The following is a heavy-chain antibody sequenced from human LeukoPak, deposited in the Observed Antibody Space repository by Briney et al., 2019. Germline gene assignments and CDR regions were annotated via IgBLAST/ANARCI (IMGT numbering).Heavy chain of an antibody. V-gene: IGHV4-39*07. CDR3: ARAGDYDSSGYYSGFDY. CDR2: IYYSGST. D-gene: IGHD3-22*01. CDR1: GGSISSSSYY. Sequence: SETLSLTCTVSGGSISSSSYYWGWIRQPPGKGLEWIGSIYYSGSTYYNPSLKSRVTISVDTSKNQFSLKLSSVTAADTAVYYCARAGDYDSSGYYSGFDYWGQGTLVTVSS. J-gene: IGHJ4*02.